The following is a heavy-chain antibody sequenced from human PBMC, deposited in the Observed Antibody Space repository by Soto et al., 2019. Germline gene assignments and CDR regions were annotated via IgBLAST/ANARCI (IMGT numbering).Heavy chain of an antibody. CDR3: AKEVASVTIFGLGLQRPDH. Sequence: PGGSLRLSCAASGFSFSSFCIHWVRQAPCKGPEWVAFMSYHGINKYYGDSVRGRFTISRDNSNNTLFLQMNSLRAEDTAVYYCAKEVASVTIFGLGLQRPDHFGQGSLVTFSS. D-gene: IGHD3-3*01. CDR2: MSYHGINK. CDR1: GFSFSSFC. V-gene: IGHV3-30*18. J-gene: IGHJ4*02.